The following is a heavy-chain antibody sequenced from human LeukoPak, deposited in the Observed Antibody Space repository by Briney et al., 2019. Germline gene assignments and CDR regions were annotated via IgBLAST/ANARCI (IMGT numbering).Heavy chain of an antibody. CDR2: INWNGGST. CDR3: AKGGLRDGYSYAS. V-gene: IGHV3-20*04. J-gene: IGHJ5*02. Sequence: PGGSLRLSCAVSGFTFDDHGMSWVRQAPGKGLEWVSGINWNGGSTGYADSVNGRFTISRDNSKNTLSLQMNSLRAADTAVYYCAKGGLRDGYSYASWGQGTLITVSS. CDR1: GFTFDDHG. D-gene: IGHD5-24*01.